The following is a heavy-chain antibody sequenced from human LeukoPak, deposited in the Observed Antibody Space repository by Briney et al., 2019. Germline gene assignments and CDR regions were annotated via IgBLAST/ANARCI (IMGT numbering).Heavy chain of an antibody. CDR3: ARYYAGYSTGFDY. Sequence: SETLSLTCAVSGGSISSDDWWSRVRQAPGKGLEWIGEIYHSGSTNYNPSLKSRLTISVDKSKNQFSLKLSSVSAADTAVYYCARYYAGYSTGFDYWGQGTLVTVSS. CDR1: GGSISSDDW. J-gene: IGHJ4*02. CDR2: IYHSGST. V-gene: IGHV4-4*02. D-gene: IGHD2-15*01.